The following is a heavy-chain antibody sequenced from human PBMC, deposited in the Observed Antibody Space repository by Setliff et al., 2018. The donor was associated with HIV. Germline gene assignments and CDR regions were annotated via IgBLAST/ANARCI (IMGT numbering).Heavy chain of an antibody. V-gene: IGHV3-48*03. CDR3: AAVPWGHSSLIIDH. CDR1: GLIFSSYE. J-gene: IGHJ4*02. CDR2: IGGHGSII. Sequence: GGSLRLSCAASGLIFSSYELTWVRQAPGKGLEWISFIGGHGSIIHYADSVKGRFTISRDNAKNSVYLQMHSLRVEDTAVYYCAAVPWGHSSLIIDHWGQGTPVTVSS. D-gene: IGHD3-16*01.